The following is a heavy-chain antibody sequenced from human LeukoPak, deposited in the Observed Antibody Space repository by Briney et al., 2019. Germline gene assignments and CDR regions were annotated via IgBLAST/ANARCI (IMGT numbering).Heavy chain of an antibody. J-gene: IGHJ4*02. CDR3: TTDYDYSNYYFDY. V-gene: IGHV3-15*01. CDR2: IKSKIDGGTT. D-gene: IGHD4-11*01. CDR1: GFTFSNAW. Sequence: GGSLRLSCAASGFTFSNAWMSWVRQAPGKGLEWVGRIKSKIDGGTTDYAAPVKGRFTISRDDSKNTLYLQINSLKTEDTAVYYCTTDYDYSNYYFDYWGQGTLVTVSS.